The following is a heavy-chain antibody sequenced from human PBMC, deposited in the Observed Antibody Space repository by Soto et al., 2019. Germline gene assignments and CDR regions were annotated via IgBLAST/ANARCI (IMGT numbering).Heavy chain of an antibody. D-gene: IGHD3-3*01. Sequence: ASVKVSCKASGYTFTSYGISWVRQAPGQGLEWMGWISAYNGNTNYAQKLQGRVTMTTDTSTSTAYMELRSLRSDDTAVYYCARDRGYTYYDFWSGYYPHYYYMDVWGKGTTVTVSS. CDR2: ISAYNGNT. CDR1: GYTFTSYG. CDR3: ARDRGYTYYDFWSGYYPHYYYMDV. V-gene: IGHV1-18*01. J-gene: IGHJ6*03.